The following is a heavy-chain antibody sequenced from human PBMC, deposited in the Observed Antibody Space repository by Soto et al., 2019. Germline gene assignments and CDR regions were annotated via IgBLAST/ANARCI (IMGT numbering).Heavy chain of an antibody. J-gene: IGHJ6*02. CDR3: AKGSRASVYYYYGMDV. CDR1: GFTFSSYA. Sequence: GGSLRLSCAASGFTFSSYAMSWVRQAPGKGLEWVSTISGSGGSTYYADSVKGRFTISRDNSKNTLYLQMNSLRAEDTAVYYFAKGSRASVYYYYGMDVWGQGTTVTVPS. V-gene: IGHV3-23*01. D-gene: IGHD6-13*01. CDR2: ISGSGGST.